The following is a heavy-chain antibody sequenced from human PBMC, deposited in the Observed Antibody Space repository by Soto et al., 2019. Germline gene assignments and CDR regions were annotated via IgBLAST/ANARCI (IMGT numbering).Heavy chain of an antibody. CDR2: INHSGST. CDR1: GGSFSGYY. V-gene: IGHV4-34*01. Sequence: SETLSLTCAVYGGSFSGYYWSWIRQPPGKGLEWIGEINHSGSTNYNPSLKSRVTISVDTSKNQFSLKLSSVTAADTAVYYCARVPSTVVTRMYGMDVWGQGTTVTSP. CDR3: ARVPSTVVTRMYGMDV. D-gene: IGHD4-17*01. J-gene: IGHJ6*02.